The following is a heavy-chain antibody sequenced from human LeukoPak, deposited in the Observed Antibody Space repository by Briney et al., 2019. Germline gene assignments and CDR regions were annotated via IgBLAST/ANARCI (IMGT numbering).Heavy chain of an antibody. Sequence: GSLRLSCAASGFTFSNYEMNWVRQAPGKGLEWVSYITISGSTIYYADSVKGRFTISRDNAKNSLHLQMNSLRAEDTAVYYCARDGYSGYDHFDYWGQGTLVTVSS. CDR2: ITISGSTI. J-gene: IGHJ4*02. CDR1: GFTFSNYE. CDR3: ARDGYSGYDHFDY. D-gene: IGHD5-12*01. V-gene: IGHV3-48*03.